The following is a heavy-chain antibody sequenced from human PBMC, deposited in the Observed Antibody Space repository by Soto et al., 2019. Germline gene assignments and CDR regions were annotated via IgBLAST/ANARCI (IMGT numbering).Heavy chain of an antibody. CDR3: ARDSPIGSTFSGYEAIDY. J-gene: IGHJ4*02. Sequence: PVKVSCKTSGCTFSNDLITWVRHAPGQGLEWMGRIIPLLDIANYAQKFQGRVTITADKSTSTAYMELNSLRSEDTAVYYCARDSPIGSTFSGYEAIDYWGQGTLVTVSS. D-gene: IGHD5-12*01. CDR2: IIPLLDIA. CDR1: GCTFSNDL. V-gene: IGHV1-69*04.